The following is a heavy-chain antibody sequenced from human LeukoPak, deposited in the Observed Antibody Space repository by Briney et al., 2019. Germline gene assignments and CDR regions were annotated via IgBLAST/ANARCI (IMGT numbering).Heavy chain of an antibody. Sequence: ASVKVSCKTSGYTFSNFGINWVRQAPGQGLGWMGWISGNNDNPNYGQKFQGRFTVTTDSSTSTAYMELRNLRFDDTAVYYCARDGTSTGDYWGQGTLVTVSS. J-gene: IGHJ4*02. CDR3: ARDGTSTGDY. D-gene: IGHD2-2*01. V-gene: IGHV1-18*01. CDR1: GYTFSNFG. CDR2: ISGNNDNP.